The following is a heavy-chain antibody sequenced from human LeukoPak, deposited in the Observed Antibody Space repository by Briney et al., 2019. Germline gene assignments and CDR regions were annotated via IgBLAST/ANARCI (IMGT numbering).Heavy chain of an antibody. CDR3: ARDRGGRSGLDD. CDR2: IKEDGGEI. J-gene: IGHJ4*02. Sequence: PGGSLRLSCAASGITFSRSWMSWVHQAPGKGLEWVAFIKEDGGEIFYVDSVKGRFTISRDNAENSLYLQMNSLRAEDTAVYYCARDRGGRSGLDDWGQGTLVTVSS. V-gene: IGHV3-7*04. CDR1: GITFSRSW. D-gene: IGHD2-15*01.